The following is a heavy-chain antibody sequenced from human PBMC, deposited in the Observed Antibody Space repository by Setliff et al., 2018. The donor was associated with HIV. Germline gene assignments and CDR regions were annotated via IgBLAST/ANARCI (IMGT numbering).Heavy chain of an antibody. Sequence: SETLSLTCAASGYSINSGFSRAWIRQPPGQGPQWIGSIYQSGSIYYNPSPQSRVTISVASSKNQFSLNLFSVTAADTAVYYCARPRRVRSRAWYWFDIWGQGTLVTVSS. V-gene: IGHV4-38-2*01. D-gene: IGHD6-19*01. CDR2: IYQSGSI. J-gene: IGHJ5*02. CDR3: ARPRRVRSRAWYWFDI. CDR1: GYSINSGFS.